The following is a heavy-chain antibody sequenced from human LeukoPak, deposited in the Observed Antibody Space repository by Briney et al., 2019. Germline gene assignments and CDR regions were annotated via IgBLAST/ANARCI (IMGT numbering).Heavy chain of an antibody. V-gene: IGHV4-39*01. CDR1: GFTFSSYSMN. J-gene: IGHJ5*02. D-gene: IGHD6-13*01. CDR3: ARPGGIAAEGWFDP. CDR2: IYYSGST. Sequence: PGGSLRLSCAASGFTFSSYSMNWVRQAPGKGLEWIGSIYYSGSTYYNPSLKGRVTISVDTSKNQFSLKLSSVTAADTAVYYCARPGGIAAEGWFDPWGQGTLVTVSS.